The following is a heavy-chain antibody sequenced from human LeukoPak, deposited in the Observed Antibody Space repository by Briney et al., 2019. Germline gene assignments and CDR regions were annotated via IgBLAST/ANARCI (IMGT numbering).Heavy chain of an antibody. D-gene: IGHD3-22*01. J-gene: IGHJ4*02. CDR1: GFTFSSYS. CDR2: ISSSSSTI. CDR3: ARALGYYYDSSGYYLDY. V-gene: IGHV3-48*01. Sequence: GGSLRLSYAASGFTFSSYSMNWVRQAPGKGLEWVSYISSSSSTIYYADSVKGQFTISRDNAKNSLYLQMNSLRAEDTAVYYCARALGYYYDSSGYYLDYWGQGTLVTVSS.